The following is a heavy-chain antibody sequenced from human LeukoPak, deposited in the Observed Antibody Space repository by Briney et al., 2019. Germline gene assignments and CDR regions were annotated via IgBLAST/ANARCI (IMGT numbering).Heavy chain of an antibody. CDR2: INHSGST. V-gene: IGHV4-34*01. Sequence: PSETLSLTCAVYGGSFSGYYWSWIRQPPGKGLEWIGEINHSGSTNYNPSLKSRVTISVDTSKNQFSLKLSSVTAADTAVYYCARVPNYGFWSGYYRSSGYYYGMDVWGQGTTVTVSS. D-gene: IGHD3-3*01. CDR3: ARVPNYGFWSGYYRSSGYYYGMDV. J-gene: IGHJ6*02. CDR1: GGSFSGYY.